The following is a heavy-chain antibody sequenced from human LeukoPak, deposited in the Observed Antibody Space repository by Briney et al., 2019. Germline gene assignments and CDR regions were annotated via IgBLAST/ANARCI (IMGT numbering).Heavy chain of an antibody. J-gene: IGHJ4*02. Sequence: PGGSLRLSCAASGFTFSRYAMHWVRQAPGKGLEWVAVISYDGSNKYYVDSVKGRLTISRDNSKNTLYLQMNSLRAEDTAVYHCARDREAVGTLDYWGQGTLVTVSS. V-gene: IGHV3-30-3*01. D-gene: IGHD6-13*01. CDR3: ARDREAVGTLDY. CDR2: ISYDGSNK. CDR1: GFTFSRYA.